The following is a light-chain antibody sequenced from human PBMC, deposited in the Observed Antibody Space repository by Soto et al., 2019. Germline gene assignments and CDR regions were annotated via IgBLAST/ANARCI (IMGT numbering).Light chain of an antibody. Sequence: ALTQPASVSGSPGQSITISCTGTSSDVGGYNYVSWYQQHPGKAPKLMIYEVSNRPSGVSNRFSGSKSGNMASLTISGLQAEDEADYYCSSYTSSSTLYVFGTGTKVTVL. CDR1: SSDVGGYNY. J-gene: IGLJ1*01. CDR3: SSYTSSSTLYV. V-gene: IGLV2-14*01. CDR2: EVS.